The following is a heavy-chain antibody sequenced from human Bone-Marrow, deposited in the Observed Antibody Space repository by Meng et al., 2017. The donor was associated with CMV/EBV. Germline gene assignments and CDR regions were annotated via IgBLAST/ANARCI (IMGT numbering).Heavy chain of an antibody. Sequence: ASVKVSCKASGGTFSSYAISWVRQAPGQGLEWMGWMNPNSGNTGYAQKFQGRVTITRNTSISTAYMELSSLRSEDTAVYYCARGGGFNVDTAMVFTNWFDPWGQGTLVTVSS. D-gene: IGHD5-18*01. CDR3: ARGGGFNVDTAMVFTNWFDP. CDR2: MNPNSGNT. CDR1: GGTFSSYA. J-gene: IGHJ5*02. V-gene: IGHV1-8*03.